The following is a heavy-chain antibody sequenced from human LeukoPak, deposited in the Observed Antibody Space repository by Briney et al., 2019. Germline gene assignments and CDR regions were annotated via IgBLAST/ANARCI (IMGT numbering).Heavy chain of an antibody. D-gene: IGHD4-23*01. CDR2: ISWNSGSI. V-gene: IGHV3-9*01. CDR3: ARRTYGGLDY. Sequence: GGSLRLSCAASGFTFDDYAMHWVRQAPGKGLEWVSGISWNSGSIGYADSVKGRFTISRDNAKNSLYLQMNSLRAEDTAVYYCARRTYGGLDYWGQGTLVTVSS. CDR1: GFTFDDYA. J-gene: IGHJ4*02.